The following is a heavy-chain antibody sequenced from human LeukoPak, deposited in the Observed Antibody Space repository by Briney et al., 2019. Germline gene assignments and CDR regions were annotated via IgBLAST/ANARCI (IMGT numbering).Heavy chain of an antibody. V-gene: IGHV4-38-2*02. CDR2: NNHSGST. Sequence: SETLSLTCTVSGYSISSGYYWGWIRQPPGKGLEWIGENNHSGSTNYNPSLKSRVTISVDTSKNQFSLKLSSVTAADTAVYYCARWAGPLFDYWGQGTLVTVSS. CDR3: ARWAGPLFDY. D-gene: IGHD1-26*01. CDR1: GYSISSGYY. J-gene: IGHJ4*02.